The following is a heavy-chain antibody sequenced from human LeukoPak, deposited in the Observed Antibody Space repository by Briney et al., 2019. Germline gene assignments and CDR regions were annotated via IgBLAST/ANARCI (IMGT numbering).Heavy chain of an antibody. CDR3: AHSPGLWFGEYGYFDY. CDR1: GFSLSTSGVG. CDR2: IYWDDDK. D-gene: IGHD3-10*01. Sequence: SGPTLVKPTQTLTLTCTFSGFSLSTSGVGVGWIRQPPGKALEWLALIYWDDDKRYSPSLKSRLTITKDTSKNQVVLTMTNMDPVDTATYYCAHSPGLWFGEYGYFDYWGQGTLVTVSS. J-gene: IGHJ4*02. V-gene: IGHV2-5*02.